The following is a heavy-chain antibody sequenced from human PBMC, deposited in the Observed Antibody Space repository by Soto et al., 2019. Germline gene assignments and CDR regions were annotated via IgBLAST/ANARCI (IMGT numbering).Heavy chain of an antibody. V-gene: IGHV3-11*06. CDR3: ASWVYFYDSNGYYDS. D-gene: IGHD3-22*01. J-gene: IGHJ4*02. Sequence: SLRLSCAASGFTFSDYYMSWVRQAPGKGLEWVSYIGRSNSYTSYADSLKGRFTISRDNANISLYLQMNNLRDEDTAVYSCASWVYFYDSNGYYDSWGQGTLVTVSS. CDR1: GFTFSDYY. CDR2: IGRSNSYT.